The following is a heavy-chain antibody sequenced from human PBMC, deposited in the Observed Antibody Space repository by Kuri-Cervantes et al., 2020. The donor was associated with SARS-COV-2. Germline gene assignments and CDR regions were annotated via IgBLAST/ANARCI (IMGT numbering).Heavy chain of an antibody. J-gene: IGHJ4*02. D-gene: IGHD3-22*01. V-gene: IGHV4-34*01. Sequence: GSLRLSCAVYGGSFSGYYWSWIRQPPGKGLEWIGEINHSGSTNYNPSLKSRVTISVDTSKNQFSLKLSSVTAADTAVYYCARGRMRIVVVIPNREAARFDYWGQGTLVTVSS. CDR1: GGSFSGYY. CDR2: INHSGST. CDR3: ARGRMRIVVVIPNREAARFDY.